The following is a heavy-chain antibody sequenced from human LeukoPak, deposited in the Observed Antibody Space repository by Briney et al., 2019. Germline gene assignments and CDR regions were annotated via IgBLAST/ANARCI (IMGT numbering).Heavy chain of an antibody. CDR1: GFTFDDYA. D-gene: IGHD3-16*02. CDR2: ISWNSGII. V-gene: IGHV3-9*01. CDR3: AKDYYDYVWGSYRGRAFDI. Sequence: PGRSLRLSCAASGFTFDDYAMHWVRQAPGKGLEWVSGISWNSGIIGYADSVKGRFTISRDNAKNSLYLQMNSLRAEDTALYYCAKDYYDYVWGSYRGRAFDIWGQGTMVTVSS. J-gene: IGHJ3*02.